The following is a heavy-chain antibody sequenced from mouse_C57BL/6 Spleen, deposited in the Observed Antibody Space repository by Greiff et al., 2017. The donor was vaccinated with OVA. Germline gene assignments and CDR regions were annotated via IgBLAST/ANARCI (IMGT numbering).Heavy chain of an antibody. CDR3: ARIRPQYYAMDY. Sequence: EVKLMESGGGLVQPGGSLKLSCAASGFTFSDYYMYWVRQTPEKRLEWVAYISNGGGSPYYPDTVKGRFTISRSNAKNTLYLQMSRLKSDETAMYYCARIRPQYYAMDYWGQETSVTVSS. V-gene: IGHV5-12*01. J-gene: IGHJ4*01. CDR1: GFTFSDYY. CDR2: ISNGGGSP.